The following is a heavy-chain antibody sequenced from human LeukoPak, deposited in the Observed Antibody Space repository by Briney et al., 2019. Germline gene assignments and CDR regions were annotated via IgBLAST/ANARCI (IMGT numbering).Heavy chain of an antibody. V-gene: IGHV1-18*01. J-gene: IGHJ4*02. CDR2: ISAYNGNT. CDR1: GYTFTSYG. Sequence: ASVKVSCKASGYTFTSYGISWVRQAPGQGLEGMGWISAYNGNTNYAQKLQGRVTMTTDTSTSTAYLELRSTRSDDTAVYYCARVCSHRTAAGTSCIDYWGQGTLVTVSS. CDR3: ARVCSHRTAAGTSCIDY. D-gene: IGHD6-13*01.